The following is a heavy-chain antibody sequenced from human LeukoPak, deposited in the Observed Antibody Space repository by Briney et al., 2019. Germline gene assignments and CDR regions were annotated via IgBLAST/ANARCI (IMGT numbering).Heavy chain of an antibody. V-gene: IGHV7-4-1*02. CDR2: INTNTGNP. D-gene: IGHD2-8*01. J-gene: IGHJ4*02. CDR1: GYTFTSYA. CDR3: ARPGLAGRYCTNGVCFSDY. Sequence: ASVKVSCKASGYTFTSYAMNWVRQAPGQGLEWMGWINTNTGNPTYAQGFTGRFVFSLDTSVSTAYLQISSLKAEDTAVYYCARPGLAGRYCTNGVCFSDYWGQGTLVTVSS.